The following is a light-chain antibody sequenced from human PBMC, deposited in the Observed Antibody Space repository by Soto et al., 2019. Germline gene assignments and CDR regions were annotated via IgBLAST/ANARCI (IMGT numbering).Light chain of an antibody. CDR3: CSYAGHCFV. CDR1: SSDVGGYNY. CDR2: DVS. J-gene: IGLJ1*01. V-gene: IGLV2-11*01. Sequence: QSALTQPRSVSGSPGQSVTISCTGTSSDVGGYNYVSWYQQHPGKAPKLMIYDVSKRPSGVPDRFSGSKSGNTASLTISGLQAEDEADYYCCSYAGHCFVFGTGTKVTVL.